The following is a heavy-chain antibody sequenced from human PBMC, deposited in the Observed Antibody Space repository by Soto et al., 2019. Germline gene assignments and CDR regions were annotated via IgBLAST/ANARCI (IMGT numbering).Heavy chain of an antibody. J-gene: IGHJ5*02. V-gene: IGHV1-18*01. CDR2: MSAYNGNT. CDR3: ARDSRGYCSRTSCYDWFDP. CDR1: GYTFTSYG. Sequence: QVQLVQSGAEVKKPGASVKVSCKASGYTFTSYGISWVRQAPGQGLEWMGWMSAYNGNTNYAQKLQGRVTMTTDTSTSTAYMELRSLRSDDTAVYYCARDSRGYCSRTSCYDWFDPWGQGTLVTVSS. D-gene: IGHD2-2*01.